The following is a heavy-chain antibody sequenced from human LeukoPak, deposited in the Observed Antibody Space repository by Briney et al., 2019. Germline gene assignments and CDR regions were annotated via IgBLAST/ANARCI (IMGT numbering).Heavy chain of an antibody. V-gene: IGHV1-69*04. CDR2: IIPILGIA. CDR3: ALGSGYDYGFDY. D-gene: IGHD5-12*01. Sequence: SVKVSCKASGYTFTSYAISWVRQAPGQGLEWMGRIIPILGIANYAQKFQGRVTITADKSTSTAYMELSSLRSEDTAVYYCALGSGYDYGFDYWGQGTLVTVSS. J-gene: IGHJ4*02. CDR1: GYTFTSYA.